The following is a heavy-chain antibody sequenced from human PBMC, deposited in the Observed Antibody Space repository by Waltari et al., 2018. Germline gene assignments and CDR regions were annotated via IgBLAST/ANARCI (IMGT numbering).Heavy chain of an antibody. V-gene: IGHV3-7*01. J-gene: IGHJ4*02. Sequence: EAQLVQSGGGLVQPGGSLPLLCAASGFTISRFWMAWMRQAPGQGLEWVAHIGPDGSDKYYVESVKGRFTISRDNAENSLLLQMSSLRVEDTALYYCVGWNDPINSWGQGTLVAVSS. CDR3: VGWNDPINS. CDR1: GFTISRFW. D-gene: IGHD1-1*01. CDR2: IGPDGSDK.